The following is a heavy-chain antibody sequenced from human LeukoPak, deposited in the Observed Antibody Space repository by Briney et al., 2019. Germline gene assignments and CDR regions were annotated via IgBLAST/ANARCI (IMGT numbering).Heavy chain of an antibody. D-gene: IGHD3-22*01. Sequence: QSGGSLGLSCAASGFTFSTYAMSWVRQAPGKGLEWVSAISGSGGSTYYADSVKGRFTISRDNSKNTLYLQMNSLRAEDTAIYYCARDLGRYDSNQGPLDAFDIWGQGTMVTVSS. CDR3: ARDLGRYDSNQGPLDAFDI. J-gene: IGHJ3*02. CDR1: GFTFSTYA. V-gene: IGHV3-23*01. CDR2: ISGSGGST.